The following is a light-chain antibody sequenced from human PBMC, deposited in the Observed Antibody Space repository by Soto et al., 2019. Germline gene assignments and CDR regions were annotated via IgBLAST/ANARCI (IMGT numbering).Light chain of an antibody. CDR2: AAT. CDR1: QRITTY. V-gene: IGKV1-39*01. J-gene: IGKJ4*01. Sequence: DIQMTQSPSSLSASVGDRVTITCRASQRITTYLNWYQQRPGKAPSLLIYAATYLRSGVPSRFSASGSGTDFTLTISSLQPEDFATYYCQQSYSTPLTFGGGTKVDI. CDR3: QQSYSTPLT.